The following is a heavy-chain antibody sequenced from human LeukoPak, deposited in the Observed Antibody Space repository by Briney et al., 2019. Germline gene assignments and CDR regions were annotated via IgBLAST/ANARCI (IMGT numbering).Heavy chain of an antibody. CDR1: GFTFSSYG. J-gene: IGHJ4*02. CDR3: AKFGQQLVPDY. D-gene: IGHD6-13*01. V-gene: IGHV3-30*18. Sequence: PGGSLRLSCAASGFTFSSYGMDWVRQAPGKGLEWVAVISYDGSNKYYADSVKGRFTISRDNSKNTLYLQMNSLSAEDTAVYYCAKFGQQLVPDYWGQGTLVTVSS. CDR2: ISYDGSNK.